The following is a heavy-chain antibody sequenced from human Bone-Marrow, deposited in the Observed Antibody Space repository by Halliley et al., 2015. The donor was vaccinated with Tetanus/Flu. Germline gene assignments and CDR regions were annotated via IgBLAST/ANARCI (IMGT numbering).Heavy chain of an antibody. CDR3: ARGYNNFDY. Sequence: WIGEIYQSGSTNYNPSLKSRVTISVDKSKNQFSLKLSSVTAADTAVYFCARGYNNFDYWGQGTLVTVSS. V-gene: IGHV4-4*01. J-gene: IGHJ4*02. CDR2: IYQSGST. D-gene: IGHD1-1*01.